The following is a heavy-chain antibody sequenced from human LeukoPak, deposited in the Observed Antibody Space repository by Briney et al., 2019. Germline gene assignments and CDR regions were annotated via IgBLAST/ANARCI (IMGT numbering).Heavy chain of an antibody. CDR3: ARHPGGYSIHYYYYYMDV. Sequence: GASVKVSCKASGYTFTSYCMHWVRQAPGQGLEWMGIINPSGGSTSYAQKFQGRVTITRDTSASTAYMELSSLRSEDTAVYYCARHPGGYSIHYYYYYMDVWGKGTTVTVSS. V-gene: IGHV1-46*01. J-gene: IGHJ6*03. CDR2: INPSGGST. CDR1: GYTFTSYC. D-gene: IGHD4-11*01.